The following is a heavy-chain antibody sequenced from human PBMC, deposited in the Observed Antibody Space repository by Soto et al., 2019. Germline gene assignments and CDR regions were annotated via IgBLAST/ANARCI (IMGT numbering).Heavy chain of an antibody. CDR1: GFTLSSND. Sequence: EVQLVESRGALVQPGGSLRLSCVASGFTLSSNDMNWVRQAPGKGLEWVSYISISSRTIYDAHSVRGRFTISSDNAKTPLYLQMNRLTVEDTAVDYWATVTLFDCLDNPDPPLDIWGQGTMVTVSS. CDR3: ATVTLFDCLDNPDPPLDI. D-gene: IGHD3-9*01. J-gene: IGHJ3*02. CDR2: ISISSRTI. V-gene: IGHV3-48*01.